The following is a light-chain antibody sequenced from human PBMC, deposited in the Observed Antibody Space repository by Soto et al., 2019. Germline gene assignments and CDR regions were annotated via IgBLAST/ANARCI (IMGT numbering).Light chain of an antibody. Sequence: DIQMTQSPSALSASLGDRVTITCRASQSISRWLAWYQQKPGKAHKLLIYKASSLQGGVPSRFSGSGSGTEFTLTISCVQPDVVATYYCHQYSGLFTFGQGTKLEI. CDR3: HQYSGLFT. J-gene: IGKJ2*01. CDR2: KAS. CDR1: QSISRW. V-gene: IGKV1-5*03.